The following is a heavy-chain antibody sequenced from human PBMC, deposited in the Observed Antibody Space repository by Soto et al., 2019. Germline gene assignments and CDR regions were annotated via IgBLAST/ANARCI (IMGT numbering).Heavy chain of an antibody. CDR3: ARVRFGELV. J-gene: IGHJ4*02. CDR1: GFTFSSYA. V-gene: IGHV3-23*01. Sequence: EVQLLESGGGLVQPGGSLRLSCAASGFTFSSYAMSWVRQAPGKGLEWVSIIGVGGGDRYYPESVKGRFTISRDNSRDTLYLVMNSLRDEDTAVYYCARVRFGELVWGQGTLVTVSS. CDR2: IGVGGGDR. D-gene: IGHD3-10*01.